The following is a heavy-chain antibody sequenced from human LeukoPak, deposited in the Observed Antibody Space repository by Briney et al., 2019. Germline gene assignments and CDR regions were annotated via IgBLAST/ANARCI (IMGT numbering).Heavy chain of an antibody. CDR1: GGSISSYY. CDR2: GYYTGTT. CDR3: ARVITYHYGMDV. V-gene: IGHV4-59*01. J-gene: IGHJ6*02. Sequence: SETLSLICTVSGGSISSYYWTWLRQPPGKGLGWIGYGYYTGTTNYNPSLKSRATISVDTSKNQFSLKLRSVTAADTAVYYCARVITYHYGMDVWGQGTTVTISS. D-gene: IGHD1-14*01.